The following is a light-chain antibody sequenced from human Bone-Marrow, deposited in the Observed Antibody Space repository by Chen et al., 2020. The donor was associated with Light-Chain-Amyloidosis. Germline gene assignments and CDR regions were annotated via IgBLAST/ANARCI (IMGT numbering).Light chain of an antibody. V-gene: IGLV3-25*03. Sequence: SYELTPLPSVSVSPGQTARITCSGDDLPTKYAYWYQQKPGQAPVLGIHRDTERPSGISERFSGSSSGTTATLTISGVQAEDEADYHCQSADSSGTYEVIFGGGTKLTVL. CDR1: DLPTKY. J-gene: IGLJ2*01. CDR3: QSADSSGTYEVI. CDR2: RDT.